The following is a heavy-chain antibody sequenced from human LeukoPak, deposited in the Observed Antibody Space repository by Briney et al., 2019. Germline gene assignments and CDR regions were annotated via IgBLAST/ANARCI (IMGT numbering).Heavy chain of an antibody. J-gene: IGHJ5*02. CDR3: ARSAWDSPFFDNSGPPDWFDP. CDR1: GFTFSSYV. CDR2: ISSNGGST. V-gene: IGHV3-64*01. Sequence: GGSLRLSCAASGFTFSSYVMNWARQAPGKGLEYVSAISSNGGSTYYANSVKGRFTISRDNSKNTLYLQMGRLRAEDMAVYYCARSAWDSPFFDNSGPPDWFDPWGQGTLVTVSS. D-gene: IGHD6-19*01.